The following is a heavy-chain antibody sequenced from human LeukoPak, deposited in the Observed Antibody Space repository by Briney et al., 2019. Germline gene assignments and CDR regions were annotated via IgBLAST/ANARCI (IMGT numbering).Heavy chain of an antibody. V-gene: IGHV3-30-3*01. CDR1: GFTFSSYA. J-gene: IGHJ4*02. CDR3: ARDTNLSRFLEYYFDY. CDR2: ISYDGSNK. Sequence: GGSLRLSCAASGFTFSSYAMHWVRQAPGKGLEWVAVISYDGSNKYYADSVKGRFTISRDNSKNMLYLQMNSLRAEDTAVYYCARDTNLSRFLEYYFDYWGQGTLVTVSS. D-gene: IGHD3-3*01.